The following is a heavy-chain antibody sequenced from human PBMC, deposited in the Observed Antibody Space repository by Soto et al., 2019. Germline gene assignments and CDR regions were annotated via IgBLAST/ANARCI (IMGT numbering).Heavy chain of an antibody. CDR2: IIPIFGTA. Sequence: QVQLVQSGAEVKKPGSSVKVSCKASGGTFSSYAISWVRQAPGQGLEWMGGIIPIFGTANYAQKFQGRVTITADESTSTAYMELSSLRSEETAVYYCAGTLTGIAVAGTFDYWGQGTLVTVSS. CDR1: GGTFSSYA. CDR3: AGTLTGIAVAGTFDY. J-gene: IGHJ4*02. V-gene: IGHV1-69*01. D-gene: IGHD6-19*01.